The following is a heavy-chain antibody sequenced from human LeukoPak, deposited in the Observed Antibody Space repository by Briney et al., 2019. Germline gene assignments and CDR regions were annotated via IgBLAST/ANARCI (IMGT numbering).Heavy chain of an antibody. V-gene: IGHV3-49*04. Sequence: GGSLRLSCTASGFTFGDLAMSWVRQAPGKGLEWVGSITSKTYGGAIDYAASVKGRFTISRDDSKSIAYLQMDSLNTEDTALYYCVRGYTYHIFWGQGTLVTVSS. J-gene: IGHJ4*02. D-gene: IGHD3-16*02. CDR3: VRGYTYHIF. CDR1: GFTFGDLA. CDR2: ITSKTYGGAI.